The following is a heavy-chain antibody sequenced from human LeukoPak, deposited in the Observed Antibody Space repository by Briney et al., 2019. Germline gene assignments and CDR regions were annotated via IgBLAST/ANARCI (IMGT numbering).Heavy chain of an antibody. D-gene: IGHD3-16*02. CDR1: GFTVSSNY. Sequence: GGSLRLSCAASGFTVSSNYMSWVRQAPGKGLEWVSVIYSGGSTYYADSVKGRFTISRDNSKNTLYLQMNSLRAEDTAVYYCAKSHVWGSYRDYWGQGTLVTVSS. V-gene: IGHV3-53*01. CDR3: AKSHVWGSYRDY. CDR2: IYSGGST. J-gene: IGHJ4*02.